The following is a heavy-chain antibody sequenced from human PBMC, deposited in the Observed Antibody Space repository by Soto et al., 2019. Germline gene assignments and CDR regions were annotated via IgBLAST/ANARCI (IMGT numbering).Heavy chain of an antibody. CDR1: GKGVADISAA. V-gene: IGHV6-1*01. Sequence: SRTCGVSGKGVADISAACNWIKKSPSRGLELLGRTYYRSRRYNDYAVSVKSRITCTPDTSKNQFSLHLNSVPPGDTAVYYCAREFPDYGSCDSCLGYWGQGAFVTVSS. D-gene: IGHD1-26*01. CDR2: TYYRSRRYN. J-gene: IGHJ4*02. CDR3: AREFPDYGSCDSCLGY.